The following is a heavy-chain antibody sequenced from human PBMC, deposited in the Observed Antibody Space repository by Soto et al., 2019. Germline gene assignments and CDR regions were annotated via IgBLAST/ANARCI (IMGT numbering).Heavy chain of an antibody. CDR3: AGGITGFDY. CDR1: GFTFSSSK. CDR2: ISSSGSTI. J-gene: IGHJ4*02. Sequence: GGTQRPSCAASGFTFSSSKMNWVRQAPGKGLEWVSYISSSGSTIYYADSVKGRFTISRDYAKNSLYLQMNSLRTEDTAVDDCAGGITGFDYWGQGTLVAVSS. V-gene: IGHV3-48*03. D-gene: IGHD1-26*01.